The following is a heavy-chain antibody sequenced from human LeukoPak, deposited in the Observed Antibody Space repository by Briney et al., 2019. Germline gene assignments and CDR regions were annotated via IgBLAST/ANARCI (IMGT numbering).Heavy chain of an antibody. CDR1: GGSISSYY. J-gene: IGHJ5*02. CDR2: IYYSGGT. Sequence: KPSETLSLXCTVSGGSISSYYWSWIRQPPGKGLEWIGYIYYSGGTNYNPSLKSRVTISVDTSKNQFSLKLSSVTAADTAVYYCARGVVVAATHFGWFDPWGQGTLVTVSS. CDR3: ARGVVVAATHFGWFDP. D-gene: IGHD2-15*01. V-gene: IGHV4-59*01.